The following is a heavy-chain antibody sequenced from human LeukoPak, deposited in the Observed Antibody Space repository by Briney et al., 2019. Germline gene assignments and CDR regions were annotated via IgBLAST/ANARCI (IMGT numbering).Heavy chain of an antibody. Sequence: GGSLRLSCAASGFTFSDYYMSWIRQAPGKGMEWVSSISSSRSHIYYADSVKGRFTISRDNAKNSLYLQMNSLRGEDTAVYYCARGSDILTGYPENAFDIWGQGTMVTVSS. CDR3: ARGSDILTGYPENAFDI. D-gene: IGHD3-9*01. V-gene: IGHV3-11*06. J-gene: IGHJ3*02. CDR2: ISSSRSHI. CDR1: GFTFSDYY.